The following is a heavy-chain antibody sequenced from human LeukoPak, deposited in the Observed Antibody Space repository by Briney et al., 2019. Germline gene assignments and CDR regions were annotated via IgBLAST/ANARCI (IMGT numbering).Heavy chain of an antibody. CDR2: ISYDGSNK. Sequence: GGSLRLSCAASGFTFSSYGLHWVRQAPGKGLEWVAGISYDGSNKYYADSVKGRFTISRDNSKNTAYLQMNSLRAEDTAVYYCARDLATLGMDVWGKGTTVTVSS. CDR3: ARDLATLGMDV. J-gene: IGHJ6*04. D-gene: IGHD5-12*01. V-gene: IGHV3-30*01. CDR1: GFTFSSYG.